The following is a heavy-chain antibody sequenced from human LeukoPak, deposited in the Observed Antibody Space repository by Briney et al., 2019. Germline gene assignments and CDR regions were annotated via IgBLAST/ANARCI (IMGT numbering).Heavy chain of an antibody. V-gene: IGHV4-34*01. CDR3: ARFGDYGDDY. D-gene: IGHD4-17*01. CDR2: INHSGST. J-gene: IGHJ4*02. Sequence: PSETLSLTCAVYGGSFSGYYWSWIRQPPGKGLEWIGEINHSGSTNYNPSLKSRVTISVDTSKNQFSLKLSSVTAADTAVYYCARFGDYGDDYWGQGTLVTVSS. CDR1: GGSFSGYY.